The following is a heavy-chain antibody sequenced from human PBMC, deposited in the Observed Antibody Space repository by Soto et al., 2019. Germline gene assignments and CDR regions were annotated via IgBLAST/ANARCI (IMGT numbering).Heavy chain of an antibody. CDR2: INPDGGRT. CDR1: GFTFSSYW. V-gene: IGHV3-74*01. J-gene: IGHJ5*02. Sequence: QLVESGGGLVQPGGSLRLSCAASGFTFSSYWLHWVRQAPGEGLVWVSRINPDGGRTNYADSLKGRFTISRDNAKXXXXXXXXXXXXXXXXXXXXXXXXXXXXXXVDPWGQGTLVTVSS. CDR3: XXXXXXXXXXVDP.